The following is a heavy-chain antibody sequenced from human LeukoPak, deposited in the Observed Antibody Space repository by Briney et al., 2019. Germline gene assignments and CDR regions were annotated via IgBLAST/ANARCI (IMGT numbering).Heavy chain of an antibody. CDR3: ARDRDIGVGEDAFDI. CDR1: GFTFSDYY. D-gene: IGHD2-15*01. J-gene: IGHJ3*02. V-gene: IGHV3-11*01. CDR2: ISSSGSNI. Sequence: GGSLTLSCAVSGFTFSDYYMSWIRQPQGKGLEWVSYISSSGSNIYYADSVKGRFTISRDNAKNSLYLQMNNLRAEDTAAYYCARDRDIGVGEDAFDIWGQGTMVTVSS.